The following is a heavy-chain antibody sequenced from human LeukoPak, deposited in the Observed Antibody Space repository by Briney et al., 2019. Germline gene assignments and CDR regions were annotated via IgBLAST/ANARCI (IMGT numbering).Heavy chain of an antibody. Sequence: PSETLSPTCTVSGGSISSSSYYWGWIRQPPGKGLEWIGSIYYSGSTYYNPSLKSRVTISVDTSKNQFSLKLSSVTAADTAVYYCARDNYDILTGFNWFDPWGQGTLVTVSS. V-gene: IGHV4-39*07. CDR3: ARDNYDILTGFNWFDP. J-gene: IGHJ5*02. CDR1: GGSISSSSYY. D-gene: IGHD3-9*01. CDR2: IYYSGST.